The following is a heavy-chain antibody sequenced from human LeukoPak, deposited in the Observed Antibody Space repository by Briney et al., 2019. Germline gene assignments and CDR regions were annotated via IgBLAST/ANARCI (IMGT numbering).Heavy chain of an antibody. D-gene: IGHD2-15*01. J-gene: IGHJ4*02. V-gene: IGHV3-7*01. CDR3: ARDTGCSGGSCYSFYDY. CDR2: IKEDGSGK. CDR1: GLTFRSYW. Sequence: PGGSLRLFCAASGLTFRSYWMTWVRQAPGKGLEWVANIKEDGSGKYYVDSVKGRFTISRDNAKNSLYLQMNSLRAEDTAVYYCARDTGCSGGSCYSFYDYWGQGTLVTVSS.